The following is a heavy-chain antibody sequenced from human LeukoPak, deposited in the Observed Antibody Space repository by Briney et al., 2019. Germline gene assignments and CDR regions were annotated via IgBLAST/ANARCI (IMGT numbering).Heavy chain of an antibody. Sequence: GGSLRLSCAASGFTFNNYTMNWVRQAPGKGLEWVSSISTSSSYIFDADSVKGRFTISRDNAKNSLYLQMNSLRAEDTAVYYCARGPDYDFWSGYSNYFDYWGQGTLVTVSS. CDR2: ISTSSSYI. CDR1: GFTFNNYT. CDR3: ARGPDYDFWSGYSNYFDY. J-gene: IGHJ4*02. V-gene: IGHV3-21*01. D-gene: IGHD3-3*01.